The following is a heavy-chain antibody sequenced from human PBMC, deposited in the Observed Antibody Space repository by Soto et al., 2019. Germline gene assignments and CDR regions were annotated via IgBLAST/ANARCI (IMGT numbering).Heavy chain of an antibody. CDR2: IYYSGST. D-gene: IGHD3-3*01. CDR1: GGSISSYY. J-gene: IGHJ6*02. Sequence: QVQLQESGPGLVKPSETLSLTCTVSGGSISSYYWSWIRQPPGKGLEWIGYIYYSGSTNYNPSVKSRVTISVDTSRNQYSLKLSSVTAADTAVYYCASDPGGGDFWSGYFTGYMDVWGQGTTVTVSS. CDR3: ASDPGGGDFWSGYFTGYMDV. V-gene: IGHV4-59*01.